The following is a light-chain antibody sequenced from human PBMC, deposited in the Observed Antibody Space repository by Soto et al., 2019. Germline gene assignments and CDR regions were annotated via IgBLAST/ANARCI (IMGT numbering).Light chain of an antibody. CDR1: SSDVGVYNL. J-gene: IGLJ1*01. V-gene: IGLV2-23*01. CDR3: CTYPDTSTSLV. Sequence: QSALAQPASVSGSPGQSITISCTGTSSDVGVYNLVSWYQQHPGKAPKLMIYEANKRPSGVSNRFSGSKSGNTASLTISGLQTEDEADYYCCTYPDTSTSLVFGTGTKVTVL. CDR2: EAN.